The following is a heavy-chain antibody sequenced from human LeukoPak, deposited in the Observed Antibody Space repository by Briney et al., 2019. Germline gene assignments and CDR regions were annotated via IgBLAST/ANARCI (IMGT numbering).Heavy chain of an antibody. J-gene: IGHJ3*01. CDR1: GFTFSSHW. CDR3: ARXPAGGTYDL. V-gene: IGHV3-7*03. CDR2: INQDGGRI. Sequence: GGSLRLSCAASGFTFSSHWMNWVRRAPGKGLEWVATINQDGGRIGYGDSVKGRFTISRDNAQNSLYLQMNSLRAEDTAVYYCARXPAGGTYDLWGQGTMVTVSS.